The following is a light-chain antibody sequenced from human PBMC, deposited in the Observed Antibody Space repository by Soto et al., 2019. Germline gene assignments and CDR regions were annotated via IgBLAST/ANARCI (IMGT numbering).Light chain of an antibody. J-gene: IGKJ1*01. CDR1: QSINNY. CDR2: GAS. Sequence: DIQMTQSPSSLSASVGDRVTITCRASQSINNYLNWYQQKPGKAPKVLIYGASNLQSGVPSRFSGSGSGTYFTLTITTLQPQDFATYYCHHNYTLWTFGQGTEVEIK. V-gene: IGKV1-39*01. CDR3: HHNYTLWT.